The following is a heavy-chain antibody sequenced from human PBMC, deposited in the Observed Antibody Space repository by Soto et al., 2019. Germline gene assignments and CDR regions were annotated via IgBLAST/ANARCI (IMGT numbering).Heavy chain of an antibody. Sequence: GGSLRLSCAASGFTFSNAWMNWVRQAPGKGLEWVGRIKSKTDGGTTDYAAPVKGRFTISRDDSKNTLYLQMNSLKTEDTAVYYCTTDVSSSFFRELVYFDYWGQGTLVTVSS. D-gene: IGHD6-13*01. CDR2: IKSKTDGGTT. J-gene: IGHJ4*02. CDR1: GFTFSNAW. CDR3: TTDVSSSFFRELVYFDY. V-gene: IGHV3-15*07.